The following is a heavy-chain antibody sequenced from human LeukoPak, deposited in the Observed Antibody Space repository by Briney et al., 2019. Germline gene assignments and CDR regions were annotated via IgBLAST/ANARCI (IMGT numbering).Heavy chain of an antibody. Sequence: PGGSLRLSCAASGFTFSSYIMNWVRQAPGKGLEWVSSISSSSSYIYYADSVKGRFTISRDNAKNSLYLQMNSLRAEDTAVYYCARTRVVVVAATHFDYWGQGTLVTVSS. CDR1: GFTFSSYI. D-gene: IGHD2-15*01. CDR2: ISSSSSYI. CDR3: ARTRVVVVAATHFDY. J-gene: IGHJ4*02. V-gene: IGHV3-21*01.